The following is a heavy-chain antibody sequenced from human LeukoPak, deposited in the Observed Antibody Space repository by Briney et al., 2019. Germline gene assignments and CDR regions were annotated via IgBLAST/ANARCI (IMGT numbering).Heavy chain of an antibody. J-gene: IGHJ4*02. CDR1: GFTLSSYE. CDR3: ARGPHCSGGSCYSGNFDY. V-gene: IGHV3-48*03. Sequence: GGSLRLSCAASGFTLSSYEMNWVRQAPGKGLEWVSYISSSGGTIYYANSVKGRFTISRDNAKNSLYLQMNSLRAEDTAVYYCARGPHCSGGSCYSGNFDYWGQGTLVTVSS. D-gene: IGHD2-15*01. CDR2: ISSSGGTI.